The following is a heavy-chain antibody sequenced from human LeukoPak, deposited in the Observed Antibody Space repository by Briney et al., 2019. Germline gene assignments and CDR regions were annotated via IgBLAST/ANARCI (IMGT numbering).Heavy chain of an antibody. Sequence: GGSLRLSCAASGFTFSNAWMSWVRQAPGKGLEWVGRIKSKTDGGTTDYAAPVKGRFTISRDDSKNTLYLQMNSLKTEDTAVYYCTTDLFGEVMGFGVPSFFWGQGTLVTVSS. CDR3: TTDLFGEVMGFGVPSFF. CDR2: IKSKTDGGTT. CDR1: GFTFSNAW. J-gene: IGHJ4*02. V-gene: IGHV3-15*01. D-gene: IGHD3-3*01.